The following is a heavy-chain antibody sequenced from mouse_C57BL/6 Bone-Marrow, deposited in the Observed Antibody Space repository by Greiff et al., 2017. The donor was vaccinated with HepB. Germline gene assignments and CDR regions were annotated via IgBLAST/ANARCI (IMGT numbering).Heavy chain of an antibody. CDR3: ARSAITGFAY. CDR1: GYTFTSYW. CDR2: IDPSDSYT. J-gene: IGHJ3*01. Sequence: QVQLQQPGAELVMPGASVKLSCKASGYTFTSYWMHWVKQRPGQGLEWIGEIDPSDSYTNYNQKFKGKSTLTVDKSSSTAYMQLSSLTSEDSAVYYCARSAITGFAYWGRGTLVTVSA. D-gene: IGHD2-4*01. V-gene: IGHV1-69*01.